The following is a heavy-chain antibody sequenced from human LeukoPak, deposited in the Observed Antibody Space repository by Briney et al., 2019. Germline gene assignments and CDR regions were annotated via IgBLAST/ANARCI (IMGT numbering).Heavy chain of an antibody. D-gene: IGHD4-17*01. CDR3: AKDEYYGDYYFDY. CDR1: GFTFSSYG. Sequence: PGGSLRLSCAASGFTFSSYGMHWVRQAPGKGLEWVAFIRYDGSNNYYADSVKGRFTISRDNSKNTLYLQMNSLRAEDTAVYYCAKDEYYGDYYFDYWGQGTLVTVSS. V-gene: IGHV3-30*02. J-gene: IGHJ4*02. CDR2: IRYDGSNN.